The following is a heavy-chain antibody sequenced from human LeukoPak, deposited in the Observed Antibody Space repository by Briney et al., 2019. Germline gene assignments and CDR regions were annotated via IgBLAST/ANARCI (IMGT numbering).Heavy chain of an antibody. Sequence: SVKVSCKASGGTFSSYAISWVRQAPGQGLEWMGGIIPIFGTANYAQKFQGRVTITADKSTSIAYMELSSLRSEDTAVYYCARAPRVRGVIHYYYGMDVWGKGTTVTVSS. V-gene: IGHV1-69*06. CDR2: IIPIFGTA. CDR3: ARAPRVRGVIHYYYGMDV. J-gene: IGHJ6*04. CDR1: GGTFSSYA. D-gene: IGHD3-10*01.